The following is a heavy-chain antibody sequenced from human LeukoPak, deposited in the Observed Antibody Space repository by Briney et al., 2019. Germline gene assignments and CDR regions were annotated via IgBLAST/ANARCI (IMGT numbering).Heavy chain of an antibody. D-gene: IGHD3-10*01. V-gene: IGHV3-23*01. CDR1: GFTFSSYA. CDR3: AKEGSGSYADY. CDR2: ISGSGGST. Sequence: GGSLRLSCAASGFTFSSYAMSWVRQARGKGLEWVSAISGSGGSTFYADSVEGRFTISRDNSKTTLYLQMSSLRAEDTAIYYCAKEGSGSYADYWGQGTLVTISS. J-gene: IGHJ4*02.